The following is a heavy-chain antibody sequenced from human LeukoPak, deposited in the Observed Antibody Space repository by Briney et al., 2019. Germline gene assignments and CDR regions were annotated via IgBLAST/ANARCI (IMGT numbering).Heavy chain of an antibody. CDR1: GGTFSSYA. Sequence: ASVKVSCKASGGTFSSYAISWVRQAPGQGLEWMGIINPSGGSTSYAQKFQGRVTMTRDTSTSTVYMELSSLRSEDTAVYYCARADRTLFYWGQGTLVTVSS. CDR3: ARADRTLFY. CDR2: INPSGGST. V-gene: IGHV1-46*01. J-gene: IGHJ4*02. D-gene: IGHD1-14*01.